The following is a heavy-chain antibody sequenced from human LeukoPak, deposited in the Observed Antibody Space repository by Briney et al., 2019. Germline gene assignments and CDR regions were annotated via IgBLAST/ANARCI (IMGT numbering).Heavy chain of an antibody. CDR3: ARGRQYFYWLLYGWGYFDY. J-gene: IGHJ4*02. D-gene: IGHD3-9*01. V-gene: IGHV1-69*04. CDR2: IIPILGIA. CDR1: GGTFSSYA. Sequence: SVKVSCKASGGTFSSYAISWARQAPGQGLEWMGRIIPILGIANYAQKFQGRVTITADKSTSTAYMELSRLRSEDTAVYYCARGRQYFYWLLYGWGYFDYWGQGTLVTVSS.